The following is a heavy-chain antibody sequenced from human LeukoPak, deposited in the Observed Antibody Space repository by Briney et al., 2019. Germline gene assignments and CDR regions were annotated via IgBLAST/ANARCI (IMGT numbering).Heavy chain of an antibody. CDR1: GGSFSGYY. CDR2: INHSGST. V-gene: IGHV4-34*01. Sequence: SETLSLTCAVYGGSFSGYYWSWIRQPPGKGLEWIGEINHSGSTNYNPSLKSRVTISVDTSKNQFSLKLSSVTAAGTAVYYCARGATAPSGYYGMDVWGQGTTVTVSS. CDR3: ARGATAPSGYYGMDV. D-gene: IGHD1-26*01. J-gene: IGHJ6*02.